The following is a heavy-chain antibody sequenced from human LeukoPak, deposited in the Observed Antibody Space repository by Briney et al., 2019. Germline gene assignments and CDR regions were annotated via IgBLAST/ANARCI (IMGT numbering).Heavy chain of an antibody. D-gene: IGHD6-6*01. CDR3: ARLVSSRVFDY. CDR1: GYSFTNYW. Sequence: GESLQISCQGSGYSFTNYWIGWVRQLPGKGLEWMGIIYPGDSDTRYSPSFQGQVTISADKSISTAYLQWSSLKASDTAIYYCARLVSSRVFDYWGQGTLVTVSS. J-gene: IGHJ4*02. V-gene: IGHV5-51*01. CDR2: IYPGDSDT.